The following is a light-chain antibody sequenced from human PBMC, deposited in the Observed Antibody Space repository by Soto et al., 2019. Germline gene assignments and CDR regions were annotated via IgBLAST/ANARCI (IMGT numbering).Light chain of an antibody. Sequence: EIVMTQSPATLSVSPGERVTLSCRASQFISNSLAWYQQRPGQPPRLLIYGASTRAAGISARFSGSESGTEFTLTISSLQSEDFAVYYCQQSSNWPRTFGQGTKVDIK. CDR2: GAS. J-gene: IGKJ1*01. CDR1: QFISNS. V-gene: IGKV3-15*01. CDR3: QQSSNWPRT.